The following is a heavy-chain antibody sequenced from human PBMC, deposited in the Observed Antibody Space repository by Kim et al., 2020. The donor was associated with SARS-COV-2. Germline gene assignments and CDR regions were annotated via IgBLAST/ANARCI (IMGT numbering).Heavy chain of an antibody. CDR3: ARDYSGSSVAVVD. CDR1: GFTFSSYR. CDR2: IKQDGSEK. D-gene: IGHD1-26*01. Sequence: GGSLSLSCAASGFTFSSYRMSWVRQAPGKGLEWVANIKQDGSEKYYVDSVKGRFTISRDNAKNSLYLQMNSLSAEDTAVYYCARDYSGSSVAVVDWGQGTLVTVSS. J-gene: IGHJ4*02. V-gene: IGHV3-7*01.